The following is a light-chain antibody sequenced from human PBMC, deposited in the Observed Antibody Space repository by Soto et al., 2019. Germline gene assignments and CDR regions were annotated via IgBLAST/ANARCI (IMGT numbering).Light chain of an antibody. CDR1: NSDVGSYNL. V-gene: IGLV2-23*02. CDR3: CSYGGRSAYV. J-gene: IGLJ1*01. CDR2: EVN. Sequence: QSVLTQPASVSGSPGQSITISCTGTNSDVGSYNLVSWYQQQPGKAPKLIIYEVNKRPSGISNRCSGSKSANTASLTISGLQAEDEADYFCCSYGGRSAYVFGTGTKVTVL.